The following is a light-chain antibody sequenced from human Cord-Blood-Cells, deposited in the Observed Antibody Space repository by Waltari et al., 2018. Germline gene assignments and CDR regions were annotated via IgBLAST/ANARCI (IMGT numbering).Light chain of an antibody. CDR2: RNN. CDR3: AAWDDSLSGWV. V-gene: IGLV1-47*01. Sequence: QSVLTLPPSASRLPGPRCTISCSRRSAPTGGHSVYGYQQLPGPAPDLLIYRNNQRPSGVPDRFPGSKSGTSASLAISGLRSEDEADYYCAAWDDSLSGWVFGGGTKLTVL. J-gene: IGLJ3*02. CDR1: SAPTGGHS.